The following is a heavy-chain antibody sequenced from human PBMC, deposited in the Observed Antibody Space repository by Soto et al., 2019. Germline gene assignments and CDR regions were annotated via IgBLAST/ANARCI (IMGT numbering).Heavy chain of an antibody. CDR2: ISGGGGSA. CDR3: AKDVFAYYFDY. Sequence: EVQLLQSGGCLVQPGGSLRLSCTASGFTFTSHAITWVRQAPGKGLEWVSAISGGGGSAYYADSVRGRFTISRDNSKNTVYLQMTYLTADDTAVYYCAKDVFAYYFDYWGQGALVLVSS. J-gene: IGHJ4*02. CDR1: GFTFTSHA. V-gene: IGHV3-23*01.